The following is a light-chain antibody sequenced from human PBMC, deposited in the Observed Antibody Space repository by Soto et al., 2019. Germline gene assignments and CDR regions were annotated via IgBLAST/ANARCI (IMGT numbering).Light chain of an antibody. CDR2: QDN. CDR3: QAWDRSTAI. Sequence: SYELTQPPSVSVSPGQTASITCSGDKLGDKYARWFQQKPGQSPVLLIYQDNRRPSGIPERFSGSNSGNTATLTISGTQAMDEADYYCQAWDRSTAIFGGGTKLTVL. CDR1: KLGDKY. V-gene: IGLV3-1*01. J-gene: IGLJ2*01.